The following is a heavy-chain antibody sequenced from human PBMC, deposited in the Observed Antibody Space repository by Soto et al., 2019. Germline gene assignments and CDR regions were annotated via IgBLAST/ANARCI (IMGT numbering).Heavy chain of an antibody. CDR3: ARAGTYHDFWSGYFNWFDP. CDR1: GFTFSDYY. J-gene: IGHJ5*02. V-gene: IGHV3-11*01. D-gene: IGHD3-3*01. CDR2: ISSSGSTI. Sequence: GGSLRLSCAASGFTFSDYYMSWIRQAPGKGLEWVSYISSSGSTIYYANSVKGRFTISRDNAKNSLYLQMNSLRAEDTAVYYCARAGTYHDFWSGYFNWFDPWGQGTLVTVSS.